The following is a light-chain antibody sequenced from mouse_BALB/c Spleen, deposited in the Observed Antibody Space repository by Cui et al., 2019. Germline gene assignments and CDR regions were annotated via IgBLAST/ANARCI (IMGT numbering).Light chain of an antibody. Sequence: QIVLTQSPAIMSASLGEEITLTCSASSSVSYMQWYQQKSGTSPKLLIYSTSNLASGVPSRFSGSGSGTVYSLTISSVEAEDAADYYCHQWSSYPWTFGGGTKLEIK. CDR2: STS. CDR1: SSVSY. V-gene: IGKV4-80*01. CDR3: HQWSSYPWT. J-gene: IGKJ1*01.